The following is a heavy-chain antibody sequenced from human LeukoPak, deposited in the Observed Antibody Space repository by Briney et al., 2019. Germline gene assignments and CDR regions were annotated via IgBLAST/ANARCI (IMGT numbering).Heavy chain of an antibody. CDR2: INHSGST. V-gene: IGHV4-34*01. CDR1: GGSFSGYY. J-gene: IGHJ5*02. Sequence: SETLSVTCAVYGGSFSGYYWSWIRQPPGKGLEWIGEINHSGSTNYNPSLKSRVTISVDTSKNQFSLKLGSVTAADTAVYYCASITVENWFDPWGRGTLVTVSS. CDR3: ASITVENWFDP. D-gene: IGHD4-11*01.